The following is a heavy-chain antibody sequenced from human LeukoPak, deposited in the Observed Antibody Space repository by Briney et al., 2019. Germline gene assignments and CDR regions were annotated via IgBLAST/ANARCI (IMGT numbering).Heavy chain of an antibody. Sequence: GGSLRLSCAASGFTFSSYSMNWVRQAPGKGLEWVSSISSSSSYIYYADSVKGRFTVSRDNSQDTLYLQLNSLRAEDTAVYYCAKRDYYDSSGFSPLFQHWGQGTLVTVSS. V-gene: IGHV3-21*04. CDR2: ISSSSSYI. CDR3: AKRDYYDSSGFSPLFQH. D-gene: IGHD3-22*01. CDR1: GFTFSSYS. J-gene: IGHJ1*01.